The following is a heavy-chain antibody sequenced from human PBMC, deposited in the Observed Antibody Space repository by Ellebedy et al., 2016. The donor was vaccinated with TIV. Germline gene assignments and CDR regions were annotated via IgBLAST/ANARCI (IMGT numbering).Heavy chain of an antibody. Sequence: GESLKISCAASGFTFSSYSMNWVRQAPGKGLEWVSSISSSSSHIYYADSVKGRFTISRDNAKNSLYLQMNSLRAEDTAVYYCARDIVMDGRFGESHFDYWGQGTLVTVSS. CDR1: GFTFSSYS. J-gene: IGHJ4*02. D-gene: IGHD3-10*01. CDR2: ISSSSSHI. CDR3: ARDIVMDGRFGESHFDY. V-gene: IGHV3-21*01.